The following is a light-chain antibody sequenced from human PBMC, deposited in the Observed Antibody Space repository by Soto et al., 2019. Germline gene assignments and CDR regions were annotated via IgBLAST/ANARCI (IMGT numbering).Light chain of an antibody. CDR3: QSYDSSLSDPYV. Sequence: QSVLTQPASVSGSPGQSITISCTGTSSDVGGYNYVSWYQQHPGKAPKLMIYEVSNRPSGVPDRFSGSKSGTSASLAITGLQAEDEADYYCQSYDSSLSDPYVFGTGTKVTVL. J-gene: IGLJ1*01. CDR1: SSDVGGYNY. CDR2: EVS. V-gene: IGLV2-14*01.